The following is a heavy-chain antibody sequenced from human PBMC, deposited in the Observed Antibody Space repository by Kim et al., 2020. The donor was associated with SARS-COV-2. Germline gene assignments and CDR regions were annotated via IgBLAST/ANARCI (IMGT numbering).Heavy chain of an antibody. CDR3: TRRVSSACTLRAWFDP. Sequence: SETLSLTCCVSGASISSSSCWSWVRQPPGEGLEWIGEDNHSGTTSYNVSLKNRVCILVDKSKNQFSVRLTSVSAADTAVYYCTRRVSSACTLRAWFDPWGQGTQVTAS. J-gene: IGHJ5*02. D-gene: IGHD3-22*01. V-gene: IGHV4-4*02. CDR2: DNHSGTT. CDR1: GASISSSSC.